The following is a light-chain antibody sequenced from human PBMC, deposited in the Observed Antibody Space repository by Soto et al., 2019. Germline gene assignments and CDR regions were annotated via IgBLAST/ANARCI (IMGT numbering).Light chain of an antibody. CDR3: SSYTSSSTWV. V-gene: IGLV2-14*01. Sequence: QSALTQPASVSGSPGQPITISCSGTSSDVGGYNYVSWYQQHPGKAPKLMIYDVSNRPSGVSNRFSGSKSGNTASLTISGLQAEHEADYYCSSYTSSSTWVFGGRTKLTVL. J-gene: IGLJ3*02. CDR1: SSDVGGYNY. CDR2: DVS.